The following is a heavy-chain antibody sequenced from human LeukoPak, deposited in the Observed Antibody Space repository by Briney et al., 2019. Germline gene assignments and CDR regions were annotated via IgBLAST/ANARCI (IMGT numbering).Heavy chain of an antibody. Sequence: ASVKVSCKASGGTFSSYAISWVRQAPGQGLEWMGWINPHSGATNYAPNFEDKVTLTSDTSISTAYMELSSLTSDDTAVYYCARAGWNYANYWGQGTLVTVSS. CDR2: INPHSGAT. V-gene: IGHV1-2*02. J-gene: IGHJ4*02. CDR3: ARAGWNYANY. D-gene: IGHD1-7*01. CDR1: GGTFSSYA.